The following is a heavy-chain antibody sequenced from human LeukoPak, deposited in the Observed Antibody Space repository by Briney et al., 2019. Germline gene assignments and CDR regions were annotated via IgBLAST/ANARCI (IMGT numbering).Heavy chain of an antibody. CDR2: ISWNSGSI. CDR3: AKDINSVPNLIDD. J-gene: IGHJ4*02. D-gene: IGHD4-23*01. V-gene: IGHV3-9*03. CDR1: GFTFDDYA. Sequence: PGGSLRLSCAASGFTFDDYAMHWVRQAPGKGLEWVAGISWNSGSIGYADSVKGRFTISRDNAKNSLYLQMNSLRAEDMALYYCAKDINSVPNLIDDWGQGTLVTVSS.